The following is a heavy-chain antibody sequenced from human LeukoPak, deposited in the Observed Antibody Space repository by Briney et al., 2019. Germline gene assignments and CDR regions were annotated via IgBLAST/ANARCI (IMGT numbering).Heavy chain of an antibody. Sequence: GGSLRLSCSVSGFTFSSYPMHWVRQTPGKELEYVSAIRSNGGGTYYADSVKGRFTISRDNSKNTLYLQMSSLRAEDTAVYFCVKSIAVSGNFEYWGQRTLVSLFS. V-gene: IGHV3-64D*09. D-gene: IGHD6-19*01. CDR1: GFTFSSYP. J-gene: IGHJ4*02. CDR2: IRSNGGGT. CDR3: VKSIAVSGNFEY.